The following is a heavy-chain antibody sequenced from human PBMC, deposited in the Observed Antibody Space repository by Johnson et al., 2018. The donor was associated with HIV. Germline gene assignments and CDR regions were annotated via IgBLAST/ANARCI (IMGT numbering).Heavy chain of an antibody. V-gene: IGHV3-33*06. CDR3: AKCIWGSSLIDAFDI. Sequence: QVQLVESGGGVVQPGRSLRLSCAASGFTFSSYGMHWVRQAPGKGLEWVAVIWYDGTKKNYADSVKGRFTISRDNSKNTLHLQMNSLRAEDTAVYYCAKCIWGSSLIDAFDIWGQGTMVTVSS. CDR2: IWYDGTKK. J-gene: IGHJ3*02. D-gene: IGHD6-13*01. CDR1: GFTFSSYG.